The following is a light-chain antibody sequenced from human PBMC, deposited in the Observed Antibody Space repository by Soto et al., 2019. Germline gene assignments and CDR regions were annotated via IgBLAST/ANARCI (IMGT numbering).Light chain of an antibody. CDR1: SSDVGLYNY. J-gene: IGLJ2*01. V-gene: IGLV2-8*01. CDR2: EVS. CDR3: TSYAGTNNFVL. Sequence: QSALTQPPSASVSPGQSVTISCTGTSSDVGLYNYVSWYQHHPGKAPKLMIYEVSNRPSGVPDRFSGSKSGNTASLTVSGLQAEDEADYYCTSYAGTNNFVLFGGGTKLTVL.